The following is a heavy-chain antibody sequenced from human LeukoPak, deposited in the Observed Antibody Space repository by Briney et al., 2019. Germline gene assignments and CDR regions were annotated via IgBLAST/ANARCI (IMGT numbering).Heavy chain of an antibody. Sequence: SETLSLTCTVSGGSISNSSYYWSWIRQPPGKGLEWIGYIYYSGSTNYNPSLKSRVTISVDTSKNQFSLKLSSVTAADTAVYYCARVGMGYCSGGSCYWFDPWGQGTLVTVSS. V-gene: IGHV4-61*05. CDR1: GGSISNSSYY. CDR3: ARVGMGYCSGGSCYWFDP. J-gene: IGHJ5*02. CDR2: IYYSGST. D-gene: IGHD2-15*01.